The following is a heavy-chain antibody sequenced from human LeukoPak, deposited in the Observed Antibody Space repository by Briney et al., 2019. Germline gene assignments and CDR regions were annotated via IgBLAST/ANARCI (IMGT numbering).Heavy chain of an antibody. V-gene: IGHV4-59*01. CDR2: IYHSGST. J-gene: IGHJ4*02. D-gene: IGHD5-24*01. CDR1: GASISSYY. Sequence: SETLSLTCTVSGASISSYYWSWIRQPPGKGLEWIGYIYHSGSTNYSPSLKSRVTMSVDTSKNQFSLKLSSVTAADTAVYYCARGRDGYTKVFDYWGQGTLVTVSS. CDR3: ARGRDGYTKVFDY.